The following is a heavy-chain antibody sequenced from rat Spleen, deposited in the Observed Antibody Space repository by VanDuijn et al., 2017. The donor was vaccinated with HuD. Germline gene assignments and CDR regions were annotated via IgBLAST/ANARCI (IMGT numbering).Heavy chain of an antibody. V-gene: IGHV5-58*01. J-gene: IGHJ2*01. CDR2: SSSDGGNT. CDR3: AVSGYGY. D-gene: IGHD4-3*01. Sequence: EVQLVETGGGLVQPGRSLKLSCVASGFTFSNYWMYWVRQAPGKGLEWVSSSSSDGGNTYYSDSVKGRFTISRDNAKNTVYLQMNSLRSEDTATYYCAVSGYGYWGQGVMVTVSS. CDR1: GFTFSNYW.